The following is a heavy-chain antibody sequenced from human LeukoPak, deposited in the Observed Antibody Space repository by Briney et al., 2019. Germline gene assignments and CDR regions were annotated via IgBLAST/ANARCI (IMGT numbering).Heavy chain of an antibody. V-gene: IGHV1-2*02. Sequence: GASVKVSCKASGYTFTGYYMHWVRQAPGQGLEWMGWINPNSGTTTYAQKFQGRVTVTRDTSITTVYMELTRLKSDDTAVYYCARGDFGSGSHFDSWGRGTLVTVSS. CDR1: GYTFTGYY. D-gene: IGHD3-10*01. CDR3: ARGDFGSGSHFDS. J-gene: IGHJ4*02. CDR2: INPNSGTT.